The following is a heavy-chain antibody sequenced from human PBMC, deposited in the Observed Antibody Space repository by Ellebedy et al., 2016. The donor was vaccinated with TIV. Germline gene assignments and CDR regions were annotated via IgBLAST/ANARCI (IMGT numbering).Heavy chain of an antibody. CDR1: GFTFRTYS. Sequence: GESLKISCEASGFTFRTYSVKWVRQAPGKGLEWISYIHGSSTPIYYADSVKGRFTVSRDNARNPLYLQMNSLRDDDTAVYYCARDGRPGYCDSWGQGTLVTVSS. CDR3: ARDGRPGYCDS. V-gene: IGHV3-48*02. CDR2: IHGSSTPI. J-gene: IGHJ4*02. D-gene: IGHD1-1*01.